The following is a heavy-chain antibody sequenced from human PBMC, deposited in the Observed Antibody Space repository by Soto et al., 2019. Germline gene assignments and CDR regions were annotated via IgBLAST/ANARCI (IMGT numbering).Heavy chain of an antibody. CDR1: GYGFTTYG. Sequence: QVHLVQSGAEVKKPGASVKVSCKGSGYGFTTYGITWVRQAPGQGREWMAWISAHNGNTNYAQTLQGRVTVTRDTSTSTAYMELRSLRSDDTAVYCCARGRYGDYWGQGALVTVSS. J-gene: IGHJ4*02. V-gene: IGHV1-18*01. CDR2: ISAHNGNT. CDR3: ARGRYGDY. D-gene: IGHD1-1*01.